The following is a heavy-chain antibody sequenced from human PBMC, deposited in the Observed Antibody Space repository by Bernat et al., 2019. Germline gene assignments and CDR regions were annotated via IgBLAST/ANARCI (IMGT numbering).Heavy chain of an antibody. D-gene: IGHD3-10*01. V-gene: IGHV3-9*01. J-gene: IGHJ4*02. Sequence: EVQLVESGGGLVQPGRSLRLSCAASGFTFDDYAMHWVRQAPGKGLEWVSGISWNSGSIGDADSVKGRFTISRDNAKNSLYLQMNSLRAEDTALYYCAKDTNPSMVQGVIGGFDYWGQGPLVTVSS. CDR1: GFTFDDYA. CDR3: AKDTNPSMVQGVIGGFDY. CDR2: ISWNSGSI.